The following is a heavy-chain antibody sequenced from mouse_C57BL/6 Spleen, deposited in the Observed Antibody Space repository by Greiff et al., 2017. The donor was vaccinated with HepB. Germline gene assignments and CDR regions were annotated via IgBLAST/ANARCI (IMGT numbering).Heavy chain of an antibody. CDR3: ARDDGYPYFDY. J-gene: IGHJ2*01. Sequence: VMLKQSGPELVKPGASVKISCKASGYAFSSSWMNWVKQRPGKGLEWIGRIYPGDGDTNYNGKFKGKATLTADKSSSTAYMQLSSLTSEDSAVYFCARDDGYPYFDYWGQGTTLTVSS. D-gene: IGHD2-3*01. CDR1: GYAFSSSW. V-gene: IGHV1-82*01. CDR2: IYPGDGDT.